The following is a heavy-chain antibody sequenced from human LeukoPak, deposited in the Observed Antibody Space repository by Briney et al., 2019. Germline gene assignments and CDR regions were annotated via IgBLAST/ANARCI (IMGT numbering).Heavy chain of an antibody. D-gene: IGHD3-22*01. Sequence: GGSLRLSCAASRFIFNTYAMSWVRQAPGKGLEWVSSISGSGGSTNYADSVKGRFTISRDNSKNTLYLQMNSLRDEDTAVYYCAKSSYYDSSGYYREYYFDFWGQGTLVTVSS. J-gene: IGHJ4*02. CDR1: RFIFNTYA. V-gene: IGHV3-23*01. CDR3: AKSSYYDSSGYYREYYFDF. CDR2: ISGSGGST.